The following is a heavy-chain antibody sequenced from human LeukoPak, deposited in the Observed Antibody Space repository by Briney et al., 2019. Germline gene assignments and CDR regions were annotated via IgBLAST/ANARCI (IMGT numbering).Heavy chain of an antibody. CDR1: GFIFSNFW. D-gene: IGHD1-7*01. V-gene: IGHV3-7*01. Sequence: PGGSLRLSCEASGFIFSNFWMSWVRQAPGKGLEWVANIKQDGGEKYYEDSVKGRFTISRNNVRNSLSLEMNSLRAEDTAVYYCATEGWNYGKLSFDNWGQGTLVTVSS. CDR2: IKQDGGEK. J-gene: IGHJ4*02. CDR3: ATEGWNYGKLSFDN.